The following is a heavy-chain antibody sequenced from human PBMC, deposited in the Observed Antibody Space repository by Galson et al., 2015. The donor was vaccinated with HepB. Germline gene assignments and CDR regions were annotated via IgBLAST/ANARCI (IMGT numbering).Heavy chain of an antibody. Sequence: SVKVSCKASGYTFTTYGISWVRQAPGQGLEWVGWINPYNGGINYAQKFQGRVTMTTDTSTSTAYMELRSLRSDDTAVYYCARGPWFEEVTNILVFQHWGQGTLVTVSS. CDR1: GYTFTTYG. D-gene: IGHD3-10*01. CDR2: INPYNGGI. CDR3: ARGPWFEEVTNILVFQH. V-gene: IGHV1-18*04. J-gene: IGHJ1*01.